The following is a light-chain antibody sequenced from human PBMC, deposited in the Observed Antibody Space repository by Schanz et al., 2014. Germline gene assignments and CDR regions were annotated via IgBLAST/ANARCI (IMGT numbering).Light chain of an antibody. CDR1: QSIGTN. V-gene: IGKV3-15*01. J-gene: IGKJ3*01. CDR2: GAS. CDR3: QQYYTTPFT. Sequence: EVVLTQSPATLSLSPGERATLSCRASQSIGTNLAWYQQKLGQAPRLLVYGASTRATGIPARFSGSGSGTEFTLTISSLQSEDVAVYYCQQYYTTPFTFGPGTRVDFK.